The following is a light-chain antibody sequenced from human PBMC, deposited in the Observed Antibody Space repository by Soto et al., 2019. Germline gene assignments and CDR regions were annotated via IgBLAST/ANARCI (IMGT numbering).Light chain of an antibody. CDR2: ENN. Sequence: NFMLTQPHSVSESPGKTVTISCTRSSGSIASNYVQWYQQRPGSAPTTVIYENNQRPSGVPARFSGSIDSSSNSASLTMSGLKTDDEADHYCQSYDSSNVVFGGGTKLTVL. V-gene: IGLV6-57*04. J-gene: IGLJ2*01. CDR3: QSYDSSNVV. CDR1: SGSIASNY.